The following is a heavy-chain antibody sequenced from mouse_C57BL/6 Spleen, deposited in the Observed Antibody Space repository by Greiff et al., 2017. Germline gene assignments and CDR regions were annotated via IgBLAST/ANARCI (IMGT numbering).Heavy chain of an antibody. CDR1: GFNIKDYY. CDR3: TAGDCDLYAMHS. J-gene: IGHJ4*01. V-gene: IGHV14-1*01. CDR2: IDPEDGDT. Sequence: EVQLQESGAELVRPGASVKLSCTASGFNIKDYYMHWVKQRPKQGLEWIGRIDPEDGDTESAPKFQGKATMTANTSSNTAYLQLSSLTSEDTAVYYCTAGDCDLYAMHSWGQGTSVTFSS.